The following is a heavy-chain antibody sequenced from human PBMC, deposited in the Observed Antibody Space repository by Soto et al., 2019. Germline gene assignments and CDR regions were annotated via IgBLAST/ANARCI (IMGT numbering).Heavy chain of an antibody. V-gene: IGHV1-58*01. D-gene: IGHD5-18*01. CDR1: GFTFTSSA. CDR2: IVVGSGNT. J-gene: IGHJ6*02. CDR3: AGLDTAMATYYYYGMDV. Sequence: GASVKVSCKASGFTFTSSAVQWVRQARGQRLEWIGWIVVGSGNTNYAQKFQERVTITRDMSTSTAYMELSSLRSEDTAVYYCAGLDTAMATYYYYGMDVWGQGTTVTVSS.